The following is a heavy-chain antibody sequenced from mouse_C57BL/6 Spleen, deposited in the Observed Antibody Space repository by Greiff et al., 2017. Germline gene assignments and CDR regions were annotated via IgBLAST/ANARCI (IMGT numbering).Heavy chain of an antibody. J-gene: IGHJ1*03. V-gene: IGHV1-53*01. D-gene: IGHD1-1*01. CDR3: ANHYYGSRGDWYFDV. CDR1: GYTFTSYW. Sequence: QVQLKQPGTELVKPGASGYTFTSYWMHWVKQRPGQGLEWIGNINPSNGGTNYNEKFKSKATLTVDKSSSTAYMQLSSLTSEDSAVYYCANHYYGSRGDWYFDVWGTGTTVTVSS. CDR2: INPSNGGT.